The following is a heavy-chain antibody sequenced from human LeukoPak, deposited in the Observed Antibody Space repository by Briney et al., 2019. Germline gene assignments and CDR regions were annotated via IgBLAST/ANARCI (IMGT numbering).Heavy chain of an antibody. D-gene: IGHD3-10*01. CDR2: IYYSGST. J-gene: IGHJ4*02. V-gene: IGHV4-59*01. CDR1: GGSISSYY. CDR3: ARGVPYGSGSLGY. Sequence: SETLSLTCTVSGGSISSYYWSWIRQPPGKGLEWIGYIYYSGSTNYNPSLKSRVTISVDTSKNQFSLKLSSVTAADTAVYYCARGVPYGSGSLGYWGQGTLVTVSS.